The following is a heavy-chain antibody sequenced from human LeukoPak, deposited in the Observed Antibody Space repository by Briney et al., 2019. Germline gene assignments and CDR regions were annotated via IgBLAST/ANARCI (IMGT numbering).Heavy chain of an antibody. Sequence: PGGSLRLSCAASGFTFSSYWMNWVRQAPGKGLVWVAHINTDGRTTTYADSVKGRFTVSRDNAKNTLYLEMNRLRAEDTAVYYCARDNAYMFWGQGTQVTVSS. D-gene: IGHD5-24*01. CDR1: GFTFSSYW. CDR2: INTDGRTT. J-gene: IGHJ4*02. CDR3: ARDNAYMF. V-gene: IGHV3-74*01.